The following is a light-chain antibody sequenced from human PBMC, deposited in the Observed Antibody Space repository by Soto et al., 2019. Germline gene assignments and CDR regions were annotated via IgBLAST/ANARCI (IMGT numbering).Light chain of an antibody. CDR3: QQYNKWPLT. Sequence: EIVMTQSPATLSVSPGERATLSCRASQSVSSNLAWYQQKPGQAPRPLIYVTSTRATGIPARFSGSGSGTDFTLTISTLQSKDFAVYYCQQYNKWPLTFGGGTKVEIK. CDR1: QSVSSN. V-gene: IGKV3-15*01. CDR2: VTS. J-gene: IGKJ4*01.